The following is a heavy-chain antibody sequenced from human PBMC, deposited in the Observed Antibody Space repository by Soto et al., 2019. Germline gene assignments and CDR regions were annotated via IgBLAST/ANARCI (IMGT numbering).Heavy chain of an antibody. J-gene: IGHJ4*02. CDR1: GYTLTSHG. CDR3: ARGYYDSSGPFDY. Sequence: QVQLVQSGAEVKKPGASVKVSCKASGYTLTSHGISWVRQAPGQGLEWMGWISTYNGNTKYAQKFQERVTMTADTSTNTAHMELRSLRSDATAMYYCARGYYDSSGPFDYWGQGTLVTVSS. D-gene: IGHD3-22*01. V-gene: IGHV1-18*01. CDR2: ISTYNGNT.